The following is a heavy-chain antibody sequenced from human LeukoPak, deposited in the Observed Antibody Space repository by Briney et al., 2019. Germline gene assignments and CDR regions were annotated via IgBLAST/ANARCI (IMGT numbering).Heavy chain of an antibody. Sequence: PGGSLRLSCAASGFPFSSYDMHWVRQAPGKGLEWVAVISYDGTNKYYADSVKGRFTISGDNSKNTLYLQMNSLRAEDTAVYYCARESHDYGDYRWFDPWGQGTLVTVSS. CDR3: ARESHDYGDYRWFDP. CDR2: ISYDGTNK. D-gene: IGHD4-17*01. J-gene: IGHJ5*02. CDR1: GFPFSSYD. V-gene: IGHV3-30*04.